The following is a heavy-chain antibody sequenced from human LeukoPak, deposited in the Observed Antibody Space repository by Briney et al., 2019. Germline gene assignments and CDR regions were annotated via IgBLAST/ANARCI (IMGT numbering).Heavy chain of an antibody. CDR3: ARVTVSGSYYYPFPY. D-gene: IGHD3-10*01. CDR2: VYYSGST. Sequence: SETLSLTCTVYGGSINSYYWTRIRQPPGKGLELIGHVYYSGSTYYSPSLKSRVTISVDTSKNQFSLKLSSVTAADTAVYYCARVTVSGSYYYPFPYWGQGTLVTVSS. V-gene: IGHV4-59*01. J-gene: IGHJ4*02. CDR1: GGSINSYY.